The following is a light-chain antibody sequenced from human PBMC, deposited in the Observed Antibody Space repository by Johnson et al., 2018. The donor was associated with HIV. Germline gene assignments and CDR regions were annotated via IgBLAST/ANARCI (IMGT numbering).Light chain of an antibody. J-gene: IGLJ1*01. CDR3: GTWDSSLNAYV. CDR1: SSNIGDNY. Sequence: QSVLTQPPSVSAAPGQKVTISCSGSSSNIGDNYVSWYQQLPGTAPKLLIYDNNNRPSGTPDRFSGSKSGTSATLGITGLQTGAEADDYCGTWDSSLNAYVYGTGTKVTVL. CDR2: DNN. V-gene: IGLV1-51*01.